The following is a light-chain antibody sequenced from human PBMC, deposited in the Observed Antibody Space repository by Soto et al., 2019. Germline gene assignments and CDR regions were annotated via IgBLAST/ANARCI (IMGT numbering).Light chain of an antibody. CDR1: QSIDNRY. CDR2: ATS. CDR3: QLYFGSSWT. V-gene: IGKV3-20*01. J-gene: IGKJ1*01. Sequence: EIVLTQSPGTLSSSPGERATLSCRASQSIDNRYLAWYQHKPGQAPRLLIYATSSRATGIPDRFGGSGSGTDFTLTSNRLEPEAFAVYYCQLYFGSSWTFGQGTKVDIK.